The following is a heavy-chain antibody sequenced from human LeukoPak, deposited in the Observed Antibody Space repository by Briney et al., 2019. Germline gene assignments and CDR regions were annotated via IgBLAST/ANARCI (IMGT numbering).Heavy chain of an antibody. CDR1: GVTFSSYS. J-gene: IGHJ4*02. D-gene: IGHD3-10*01. Sequence: GGSLRLSCAASGVTFSSYSMNWVRQAPGKGLEWVSSISSSSSYIYYADSVKGRFTISRDNAKNSLYLQMNSLRAEDTAVYYCARVGGTPVLLWFGESMDYWGQGTLVTVSS. CDR2: ISSSSSYI. V-gene: IGHV3-21*01. CDR3: ARVGGTPVLLWFGESMDY.